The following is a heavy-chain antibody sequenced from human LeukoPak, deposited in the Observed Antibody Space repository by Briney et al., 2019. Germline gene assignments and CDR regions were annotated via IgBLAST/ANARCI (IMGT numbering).Heavy chain of an antibody. Sequence: PGGSLRLSCAASGFTFRDNWMTWVRQPPGKGLEWVSYITFSGRTIHYADSVKGRFTISRDNARSSLYLQMNSLRAEDTAVYYCARLGSSWPNWFDPWGQGTLVTVSS. V-gene: IGHV3-11*01. CDR2: ITFSGRTI. CDR1: GFTFRDNW. D-gene: IGHD6-13*01. CDR3: ARLGSSWPNWFDP. J-gene: IGHJ5*02.